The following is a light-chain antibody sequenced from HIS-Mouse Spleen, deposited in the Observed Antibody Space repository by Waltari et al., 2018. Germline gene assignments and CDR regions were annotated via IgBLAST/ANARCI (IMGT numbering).Light chain of an antibody. CDR3: QQYYSTPPT. J-gene: IGKJ1*01. CDR2: WAS. V-gene: IGKV4-1*01. Sequence: DIVMTQSPDSLAVSLGERATINCKYSQSVLYSSNNKKYLAWYQQKPGQPPKLLIYWASTRESGVPDLFSGSGSGTDFTLTISSLQAEDVAVYYCQQYYSTPPTFGQGTKVEIK. CDR1: QSVLYSSNNKKY.